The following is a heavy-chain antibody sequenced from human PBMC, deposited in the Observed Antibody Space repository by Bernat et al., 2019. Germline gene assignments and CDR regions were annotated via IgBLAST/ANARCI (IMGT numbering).Heavy chain of an antibody. J-gene: IGHJ3*01. D-gene: IGHD5-12*01. CDR2: IYPDDSIT. Sequence: DVQLVQSGAEVKKPGESLKISCKGSGYRFYGNWIGWVRQMPGKGLEWMGIIYPDDSITKYRPAFEGQVTISADKSISTAYLQWSSLKASDTAMYYCARLGAKGGSEAFDFWGQGTVVTVSS. V-gene: IGHV5-51*01. CDR1: GYRFYGNW. CDR3: ARLGAKGGSEAFDF.